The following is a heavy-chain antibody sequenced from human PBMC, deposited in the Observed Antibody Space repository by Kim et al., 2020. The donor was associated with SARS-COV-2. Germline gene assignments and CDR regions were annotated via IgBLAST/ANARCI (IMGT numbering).Heavy chain of an antibody. CDR2: IYYSGST. D-gene: IGHD6-19*01. CDR3: ARHSQYIAVAGETFDY. Sequence: SETLSLTCTVSGGSISSSSYYWGWIRQPPGKGLEWIGSIYYSGSTYYNPSLKSRVTISVDTSKNQFSLKLSSVTAADTAVYYCARHSQYIAVAGETFDYWGQGTLVTVSS. V-gene: IGHV4-39*01. CDR1: GGSISSSSYY. J-gene: IGHJ4*02.